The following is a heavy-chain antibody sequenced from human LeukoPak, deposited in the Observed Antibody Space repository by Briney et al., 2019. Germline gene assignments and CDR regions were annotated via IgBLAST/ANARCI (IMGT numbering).Heavy chain of an antibody. CDR2: IYYSGST. D-gene: IGHD3-22*01. J-gene: IGHJ4*02. CDR3: ARGSGYYDSSGYPNLIDY. CDR1: GGSISSHY. V-gene: IGHV4-59*11. Sequence: SETLSLTCTVSGGSISSHYWSWIRQPPGKGLEWIGYIYYSGSTNYNPSLKSRVTISVDTSKNQSSLKLSSVTAADTAVYYCARGSGYYDSSGYPNLIDYWGQGTLVTVSS.